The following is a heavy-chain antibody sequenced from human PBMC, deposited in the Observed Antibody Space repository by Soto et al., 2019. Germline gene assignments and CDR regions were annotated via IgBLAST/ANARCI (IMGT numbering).Heavy chain of an antibody. Sequence: GSLRLSCAASGFTFSSYAMSWVRQAPGKGLEWVSATSGSGGSTYYADSVKGRFTISRDNSKNTLYLQMNSLRAEDTAVYYCAKDAFWSGYYLGNWFDPWGQGTLVTVSS. CDR3: AKDAFWSGYYLGNWFDP. D-gene: IGHD3-3*01. CDR2: TSGSGGST. J-gene: IGHJ5*02. V-gene: IGHV3-23*01. CDR1: GFTFSSYA.